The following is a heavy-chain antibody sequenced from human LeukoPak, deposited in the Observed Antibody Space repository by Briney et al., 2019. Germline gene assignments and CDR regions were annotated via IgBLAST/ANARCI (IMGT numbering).Heavy chain of an antibody. CDR3: ARVPAVRGVIDYYYGMDV. CDR2: IKQDGSEK. D-gene: IGHD3-10*01. V-gene: IGHV3-7*01. J-gene: IGHJ6*02. Sequence: GGSLRLSCGASGFTFSSNWMSWVRQAPGKGLEWVANIKQDGSEKYYVDSVKGRFTISRDNAKNSLYLQMNSLRVEDTAVYYCARVPAVRGVIDYYYGMDVWGQGTTVTVSS. CDR1: GFTFSSNW.